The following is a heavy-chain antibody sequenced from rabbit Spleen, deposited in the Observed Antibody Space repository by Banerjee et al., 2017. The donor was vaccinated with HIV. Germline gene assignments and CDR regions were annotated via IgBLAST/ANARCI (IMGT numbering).Heavy chain of an antibody. V-gene: IGHV1S45*01. CDR3: ARDLVGVIGWNFYL. J-gene: IGHJ4*01. CDR2: INAATGKP. CDR1: GFSFDSDYV. D-gene: IGHD1-1*01. Sequence: QEQLVESGGGLVQPGASLTLTCTASGFSFDSDYVMCWVRQAPGKGLEWIACINAATGKPVYATWAKGRFTISRTSSTTVTLRMTSLTAADTATYFCARDLVGVIGWNFYLWGQGTLVTVS.